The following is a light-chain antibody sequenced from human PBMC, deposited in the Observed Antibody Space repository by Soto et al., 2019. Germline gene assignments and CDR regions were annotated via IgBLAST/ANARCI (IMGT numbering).Light chain of an antibody. J-gene: IGKJ3*01. Sequence: DIQMTQSPSSVSASVGDTVTITCRASQDILSWLAWYQQKPGEAPRLLIYASSNLQSGVASRFSGSRSGTDFTLTISILQPEYVATYYCQQANTFPITVGPGTRLDIK. V-gene: IGKV1-12*01. CDR1: QDILSW. CDR3: QQANTFPIT. CDR2: ASS.